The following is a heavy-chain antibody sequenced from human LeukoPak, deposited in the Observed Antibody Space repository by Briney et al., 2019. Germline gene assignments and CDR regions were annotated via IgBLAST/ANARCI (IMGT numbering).Heavy chain of an antibody. D-gene: IGHD6-19*01. CDR3: ARGVALSSGRSYCDY. Sequence: GGSLRLSCAASGFTFSSYSMNWVRQAPGKGLEWVSSISGSSSYIYYADSVKGRFTISRDNAKNSLYLQMNSLRAEDTAVYYCARGVALSSGRSYCDYWGQGTLVTVSS. CDR2: ISGSSSYI. V-gene: IGHV3-21*01. CDR1: GFTFSSYS. J-gene: IGHJ4*02.